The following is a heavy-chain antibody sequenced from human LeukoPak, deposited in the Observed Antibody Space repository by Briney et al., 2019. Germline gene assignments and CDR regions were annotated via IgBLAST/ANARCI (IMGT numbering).Heavy chain of an antibody. CDR1: GGTFSSYA. Sequence: GASVKVSCKASGGTFSSYAISWVRQAPGQGLEWMGGIIPIFGTANYAQKFQGRVTITTDESTRTAYMELSSLRSEDTAVYYCAREKQLAPSYWFDPWGQGTLVTVSS. D-gene: IGHD6-6*01. J-gene: IGHJ5*02. V-gene: IGHV1-69*05. CDR2: IIPIFGTA. CDR3: AREKQLAPSYWFDP.